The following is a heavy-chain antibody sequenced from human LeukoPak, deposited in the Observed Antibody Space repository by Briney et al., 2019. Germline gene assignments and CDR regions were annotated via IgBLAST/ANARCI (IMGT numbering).Heavy chain of an antibody. D-gene: IGHD3-22*01. CDR3: ARITGYYDRKEDY. CDR2: INPNSGGT. Sequence: ASVKVSCKASGYTFTGYYMHWVRQAPGQELEWMGWINPNSGGTNYAQKFQGRVTMTRDTSISTAYMELSRLRSDDTAVYYCARITGYYDRKEDYWGQGTLVTVSS. V-gene: IGHV1-2*02. J-gene: IGHJ4*02. CDR1: GYTFTGYY.